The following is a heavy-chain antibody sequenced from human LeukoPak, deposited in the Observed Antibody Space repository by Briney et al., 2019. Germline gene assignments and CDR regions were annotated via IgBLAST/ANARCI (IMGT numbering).Heavy chain of an antibody. V-gene: IGHV4-59*01. Sequence: KPSETLSLTCTVSGGSISSYYWSWIRQPPGKGLEWIGYIYYSGSTNYNPSLKSRVTISVDTSKNQFSLKLSSVTAADTAVYYCARTYYDFWSGYYIHYYYMDVWGKGTTVTVSS. CDR1: GGSISSYY. CDR3: ARTYYDFWSGYYIHYYYMDV. J-gene: IGHJ6*03. CDR2: IYYSGST. D-gene: IGHD3-3*01.